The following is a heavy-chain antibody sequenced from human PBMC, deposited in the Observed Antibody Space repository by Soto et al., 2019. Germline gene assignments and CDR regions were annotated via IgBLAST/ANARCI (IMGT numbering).Heavy chain of an antibody. CDR3: ASGIQMWLRRINTGYSG. CDR1: GGTFSTYA. V-gene: IGHV1-69*12. J-gene: IGHJ4*02. D-gene: IGHD5-12*01. Sequence: QVQLVQSGAEVKQPESSVKVSCKAPGGTFSTYAISWVRQAPGQGLEWMGGIIPMFGTANYAQRFQDRVTITADESTNTVYIALSRLRSEDTAVYFCASGIQMWLRRINTGYSGWGQGTLVTVSS. CDR2: IIPMFGTA.